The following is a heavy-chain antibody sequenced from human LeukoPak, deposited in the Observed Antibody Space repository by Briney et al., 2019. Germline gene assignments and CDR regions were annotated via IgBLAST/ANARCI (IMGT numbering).Heavy chain of an antibody. V-gene: IGHV3-7*01. Sequence: GGSLRLSCAASGFTFSSYWLSWVRQAPGKGLEWVANIKTDGTKKYYVDSVKGRFTISRDNAKNSLYLQMNSLRAEDTAVYYCASDGDYGYWGQGTLVTVSS. CDR2: IKTDGTKK. CDR1: GFTFSSYW. D-gene: IGHD4-17*01. J-gene: IGHJ4*02. CDR3: ASDGDYGY.